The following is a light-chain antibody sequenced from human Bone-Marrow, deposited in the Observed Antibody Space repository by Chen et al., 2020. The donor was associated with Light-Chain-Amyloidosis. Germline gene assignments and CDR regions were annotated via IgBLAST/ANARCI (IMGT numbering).Light chain of an antibody. CDR2: DVS. CDR1: SSDIGDYNY. V-gene: IGLV2-14*01. J-gene: IGLJ3*02. Sequence: QSALTQPASVSGSPGQSITISCTGTSSDIGDYNYVSWYQQHPGKAPKLMIYDVSNLPSGVSDDCSGSKSGDTASLTISGLQGEDEADYFCSSYTSSSTRVFGGGTKLTVL. CDR3: SSYTSSSTRV.